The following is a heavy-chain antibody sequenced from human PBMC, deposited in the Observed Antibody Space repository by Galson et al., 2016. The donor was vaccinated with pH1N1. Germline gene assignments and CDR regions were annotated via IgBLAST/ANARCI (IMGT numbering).Heavy chain of an antibody. CDR3: ARAGFTAYYFDY. V-gene: IGHV3-74*01. Sequence: SLRLSCAASGFTFSSDWMHWVRQAPGKGLVWVSRINGDGSITSFADSVQGRFTISRDNAKNTLYLQMNSLRAEDTAVYYCARAGFTAYYFDYWGQGTLVTVSS. CDR1: GFTFSSDW. D-gene: IGHD2-21*02. J-gene: IGHJ4*02. CDR2: INGDGSIT.